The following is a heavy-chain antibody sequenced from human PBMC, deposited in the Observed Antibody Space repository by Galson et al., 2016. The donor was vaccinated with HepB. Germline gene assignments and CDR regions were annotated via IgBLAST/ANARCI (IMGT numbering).Heavy chain of an antibody. CDR2: IWYDGSNK. CDR3: ARERRYYGSGSHYYFDF. J-gene: IGHJ4*02. D-gene: IGHD3-10*01. V-gene: IGHV3-33*01. Sequence: SLRLSCAASGFTFSRHGMHWVRQTPGKGLEWVAVIWYDGSNKYYVDSVKGRFTISRDDSKNAPYLQMNSLRAEDTAVYYCARERRYYGSGSHYYFDFWGQGTLVTVSS. CDR1: GFTFSRHG.